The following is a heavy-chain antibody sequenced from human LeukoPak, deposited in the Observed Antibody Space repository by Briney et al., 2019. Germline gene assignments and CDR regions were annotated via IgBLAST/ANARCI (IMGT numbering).Heavy chain of an antibody. D-gene: IGHD3-3*01. Sequence: EWVSSISSSSSYIYYADSVKGRFTISRDNAKNSLYLQMNSLRAEDTAVYYCAREGSEGYDFWSGYLLHYYYYYMDVWGKGTTVAVSS. CDR2: ISSSSSYI. J-gene: IGHJ6*03. CDR3: AREGSEGYDFWSGYLLHYYYYYMDV. V-gene: IGHV3-21*01.